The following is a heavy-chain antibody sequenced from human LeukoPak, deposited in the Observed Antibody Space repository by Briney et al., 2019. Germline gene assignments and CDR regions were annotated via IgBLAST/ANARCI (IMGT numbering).Heavy chain of an antibody. CDR2: IEQDGSEK. CDR1: GFTFSSYW. D-gene: IGHD3-10*01. J-gene: IGHJ6*02. V-gene: IGHV3-7*03. Sequence: GGSLRLSCAASGFTFSSYWMSWVRQAPGKGLEWVANIEQDGSEKYYVDSVKGRFTISRDNAKNSLYLQMTSLRAEDTAVYYCARDRATMARGVTTTLWDYYYGMDVWGQGATVTVSS. CDR3: ARDRATMARGVTTTLWDYYYGMDV.